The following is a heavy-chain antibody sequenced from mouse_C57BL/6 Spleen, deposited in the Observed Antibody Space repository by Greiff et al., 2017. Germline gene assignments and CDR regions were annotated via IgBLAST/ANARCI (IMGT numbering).Heavy chain of an antibody. V-gene: IGHV1-39*01. D-gene: IGHD1-1*01. CDR2: ISPNYGTT. Sequence: EVQLQESGPELVKPGASVKISCKASGYSFTDYNMNWVKQSNGKSLEWIGVISPNYGTTSYNQKFKGKATLTVDQSSSTAYMQLNSLTSEDSAVYYWATGIYYYGSSYAMDYWGQGASVTVYS. CDR1: GYSFTDYN. J-gene: IGHJ4*01. CDR3: ATGIYYYGSSYAMDY.